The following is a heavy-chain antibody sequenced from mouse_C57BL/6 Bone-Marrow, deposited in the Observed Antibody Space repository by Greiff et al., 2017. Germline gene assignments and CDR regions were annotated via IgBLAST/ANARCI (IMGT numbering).Heavy chain of an antibody. D-gene: IGHD2-12*01. J-gene: IGHJ3*01. Sequence: VQLQQPGAELVMPGASVKLSCKASGYTFTSYWMHWVKQRPGQGLEWIGEIDPSDSYTNYNQKFKGKSTLTVDKSSSTAYMQLSSLTSEDSAVYYCARSRVLRPFADWGQGTLVTVSA. CDR3: ARSRVLRPFAD. CDR1: GYTFTSYW. V-gene: IGHV1-69*01. CDR2: IDPSDSYT.